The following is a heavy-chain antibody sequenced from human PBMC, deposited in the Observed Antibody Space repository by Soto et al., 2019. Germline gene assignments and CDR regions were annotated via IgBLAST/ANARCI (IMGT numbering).Heavy chain of an antibody. CDR3: FKRRWECSGGSCYTFCFDY. Sequence: PGGSLRLSCAASGFTFSSYAMSWVRQAPGKGLEWVSAISGSGGSTYYADSVKGRFTISRDNSKNTLYLQMNSLRAEDTAVYFCFKRRWECSGGSCYTFCFDYWGEATLVT. J-gene: IGHJ4*02. V-gene: IGHV3-23*01. D-gene: IGHD2-15*01. CDR1: GFTFSSYA. CDR2: ISGSGGST.